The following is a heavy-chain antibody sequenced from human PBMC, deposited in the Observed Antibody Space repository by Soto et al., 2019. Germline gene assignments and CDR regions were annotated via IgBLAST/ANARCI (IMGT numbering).Heavy chain of an antibody. CDR2: IHWNDDK. CDR1: GFSLSAYGVR. D-gene: IGHD3-22*01. CDR3: AHTKDSSGFLTS. J-gene: IGHJ5*02. Sequence: SGPTLVNPTQTLTLTCSFSGFSLSAYGVRVIWFRQPPGEALEWLALIHWNDDKRYSPYLKSRLTITKDTSKNQVVLTLTNLDPLDTGTYFCAHTKDSSGFLTSWGQGILVTVSS. V-gene: IGHV2-5*01.